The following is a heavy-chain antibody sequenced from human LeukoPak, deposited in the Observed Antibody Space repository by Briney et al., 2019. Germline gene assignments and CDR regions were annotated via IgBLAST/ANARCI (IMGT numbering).Heavy chain of an antibody. Sequence: PGGSLRLSCAASGFTFSSYAMHWVRQAPGKGLEWVAVISYDGSNKYYADSVKGRFTISRGNSKNTLYLQMNSLRAEDTAVYYCARGRGRRAGYGSGSSVDYWGQGTLVTVSS. J-gene: IGHJ4*02. CDR1: GFTFSSYA. D-gene: IGHD3-10*01. V-gene: IGHV3-30-3*01. CDR2: ISYDGSNK. CDR3: ARGRGRRAGYGSGSSVDY.